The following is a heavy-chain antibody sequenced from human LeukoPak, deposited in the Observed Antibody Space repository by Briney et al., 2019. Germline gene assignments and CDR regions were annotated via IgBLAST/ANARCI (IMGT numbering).Heavy chain of an antibody. CDR3: ARREYTSYYDSSGYYYFDY. V-gene: IGHV5-51*01. J-gene: IGHJ4*02. CDR2: IYPGDSDT. D-gene: IGHD3-22*01. Sequence: GESLQISCKGSGYSFTSYWIGWVRQMPGKGLEWMGIIYPGDSDTRYSPSFQGQVTISADKSISTAYLQWSSLKASDTAMYYCARREYTSYYDSSGYYYFDYWGQGTLVTVSS. CDR1: GYSFTSYW.